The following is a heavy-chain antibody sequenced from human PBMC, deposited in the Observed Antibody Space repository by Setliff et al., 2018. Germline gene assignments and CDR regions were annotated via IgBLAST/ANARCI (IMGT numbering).Heavy chain of an antibody. J-gene: IGHJ2*01. CDR3: ARYGGGHFWFFGL. CDR2: IDHSGRT. V-gene: IGHV4-34*01. CDR1: GGSLSGYY. Sequence: SETLSLTCAVYGGSLSGYYWTWIRQPPGKGLEWIGEIDHSGRTNYNPSLRSRVTISLXXXKQXXXXXXXXVTAADTAVYYCARYGGGHFWFFGLWGRGTLVTVSS. D-gene: IGHD2-15*01.